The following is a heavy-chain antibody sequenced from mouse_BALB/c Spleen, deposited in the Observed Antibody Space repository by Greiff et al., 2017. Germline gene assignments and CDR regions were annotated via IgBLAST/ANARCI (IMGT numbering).Heavy chain of an antibody. V-gene: IGHV1-9*01. CDR3: ARYGRWLKERGFDY. D-gene: IGHD2-3*01. J-gene: IGHJ2*01. CDR2: ILPGSGST. CDR1: GYTFSSYW. Sequence: QVQLQQSGAELMKPGASVKISCKATGYTFSSYWIEWVKQRPGHGLEWIGEILPGSGSTNYNEKFKGKATFTADTSSNTAYMQLSSLTSEDSAVYYCARYGRWLKERGFDYWGQGTTLTVSS.